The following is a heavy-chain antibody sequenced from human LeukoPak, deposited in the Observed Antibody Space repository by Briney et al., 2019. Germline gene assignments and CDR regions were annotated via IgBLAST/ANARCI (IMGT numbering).Heavy chain of an antibody. CDR3: AGTNYDSSGYYYRFFDY. CDR1: GGSITNYY. J-gene: IGHJ4*02. V-gene: IGHV4-59*01. D-gene: IGHD3-22*01. Sequence: SETLSLTCTVSGGSITNYYWSWVRRPPGKGLEWVGYMFYSGSASYNPSLKSRVTISVDTSKNQFSLKLNSVTAADTAVYYCAGTNYDSSGYYYRFFDYWGQGTPVTVSS. CDR2: MFYSGSA.